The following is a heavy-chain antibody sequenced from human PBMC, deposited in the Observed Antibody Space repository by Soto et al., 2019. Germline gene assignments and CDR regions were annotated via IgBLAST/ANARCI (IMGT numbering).Heavy chain of an antibody. CDR1: GGSVSSGSYY. CDR3: ARAIEYSSSSRVDY. Sequence: PSETLSLTCTVSGGSVSSGSYYWGWIRQPPGKGLEWIGYIYYSGSTNYNPSLKSRVTISVDTSKNQFSLKLSSVTAADTAVYYCARAIEYSSSSRVDYWGQGTLVTVSS. D-gene: IGHD6-6*01. CDR2: IYYSGST. J-gene: IGHJ4*02. V-gene: IGHV4-61*01.